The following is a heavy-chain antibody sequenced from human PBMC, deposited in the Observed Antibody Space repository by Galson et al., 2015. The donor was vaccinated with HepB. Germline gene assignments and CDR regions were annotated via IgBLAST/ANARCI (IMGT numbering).Heavy chain of an antibody. CDR1: GYTFTNYG. D-gene: IGHD2-2*01. J-gene: IGHJ4*02. CDR3: ARGPKLVPAAMIDY. Sequence: SVKVSCKASGYTFTNYGITWVRQAPGQELEWMGWISVYNGNTNYAQKFQDRVTMTTDTSTTTAYMDLRSLRSDDTAVYYCARGPKLVPAAMIDYWGQGTLVTVS. V-gene: IGHV1-18*01. CDR2: ISVYNGNT.